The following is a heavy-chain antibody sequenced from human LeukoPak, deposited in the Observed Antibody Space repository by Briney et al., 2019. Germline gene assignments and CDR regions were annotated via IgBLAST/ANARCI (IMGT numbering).Heavy chain of an antibody. Sequence: GGSLRLSCAVSGITLSNYGMSWVRQAPGKGLEWVAGICDSGGSTNYADSVKGRFTISRDNPKNTLYLQMNSLRAEATAVYFCAKRGVVIRVILVGFHKEAYYFDSWGQGALVTVSS. CDR3: AKRGVVIRVILVGFHKEAYYFDS. CDR1: GITLSNYG. V-gene: IGHV3-23*01. D-gene: IGHD3-22*01. J-gene: IGHJ4*02. CDR2: ICDSGGST.